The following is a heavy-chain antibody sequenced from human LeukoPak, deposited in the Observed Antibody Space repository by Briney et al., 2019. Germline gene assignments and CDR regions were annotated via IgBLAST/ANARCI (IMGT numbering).Heavy chain of an antibody. CDR2: IFYSGST. D-gene: IGHD6-19*01. V-gene: IGHV4-39*07. CDR1: GGSISSSSYF. Sequence: SETLSLTCTVSGGSISSSSYFWGWIRQPPGKGLEWIGSIFYSGSTYYNPSLNSRVTISGDTSKNQFSLKLSSVTAADTAVYYCASAIAVAGTSYWYFDLWGRGTLVTVSS. J-gene: IGHJ2*01. CDR3: ASAIAVAGTSYWYFDL.